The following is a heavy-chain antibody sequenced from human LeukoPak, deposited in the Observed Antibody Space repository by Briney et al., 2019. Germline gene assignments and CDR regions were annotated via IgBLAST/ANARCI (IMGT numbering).Heavy chain of an antibody. J-gene: IGHJ6*03. CDR3: ARDARGYSYGSRHYYYYMDV. Sequence: ASVKVSCKASGGTFSSYVISWVRQAPGQGLEWMGGIIPIFGTANYAQKFQGRVTITTDESTSTAYMELSSLRSEDTAVYYCARDARGYSYGSRHYYYYMDVWGKGTTVNVSS. V-gene: IGHV1-69*05. CDR2: IIPIFGTA. D-gene: IGHD5-18*01. CDR1: GGTFSSYV.